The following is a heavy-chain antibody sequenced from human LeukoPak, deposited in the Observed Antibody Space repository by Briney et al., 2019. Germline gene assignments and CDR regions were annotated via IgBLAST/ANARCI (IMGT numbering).Heavy chain of an antibody. D-gene: IGHD6-13*01. Sequence: GGSLRLSCAASGFTFSSYAMTWVRQAPGKGLQWVSAVSGSGAHTYYADSVKGRFTISRDNAKNTLYLQMNSLRAEDTAVYYCARYSSTDTYYYYMDVWGKGTTVTVSS. V-gene: IGHV3-23*01. CDR1: GFTFSSYA. CDR3: ARYSSTDTYYYYMDV. J-gene: IGHJ6*03. CDR2: VSGSGAHT.